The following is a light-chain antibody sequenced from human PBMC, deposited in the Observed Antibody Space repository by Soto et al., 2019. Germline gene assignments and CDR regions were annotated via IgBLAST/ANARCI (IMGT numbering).Light chain of an antibody. Sequence: DIVMTQSPDSLAVSLGERDTINCKSSQSVLYSSNNKNYLAWYQQRPGQPPKLLIYWASTRESGVPDRVSGSGSGTDFTLTITSLQAEDVAVYYCQQYESTPPTFGQGTKLEIK. J-gene: IGKJ2*01. V-gene: IGKV4-1*01. CDR3: QQYESTPPT. CDR2: WAS. CDR1: QSVLYSSNNKNY.